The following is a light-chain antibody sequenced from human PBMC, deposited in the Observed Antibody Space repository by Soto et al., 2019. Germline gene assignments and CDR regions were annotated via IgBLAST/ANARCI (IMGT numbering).Light chain of an antibody. CDR1: QSINNY. CDR3: QEYGTSRT. CDR2: DAT. V-gene: IGKV1-39*02. Sequence: IKLPQSPASLSACVGDRGASTFRTSQSINNYLNWYQQKPGKAPKVLIYDATRLQSGVPSRFSGGGSGTDFTLTISRLEPEDFAVYYCQEYGTSRTFGQGTKVDIK. J-gene: IGKJ1*01.